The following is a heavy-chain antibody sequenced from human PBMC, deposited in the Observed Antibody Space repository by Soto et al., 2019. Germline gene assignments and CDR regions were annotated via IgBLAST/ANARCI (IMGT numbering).Heavy chain of an antibody. Sequence: GESLKISCMGSGYKVSTWHNFTSYWIAWVRQMPGEGLEWMGIIYPGDSDTRYSPSFQGQVTISADKSINSVYLQWSSLKASDTAMYYCARCTRDCSGGSCYWYYYGMDVWGQGTTVTVSS. D-gene: IGHD2-15*01. CDR3: ARCTRDCSGGSCYWYYYGMDV. CDR1: GYKVSTWHNFTSYW. V-gene: IGHV5-51*01. CDR2: IYPGDSDT. J-gene: IGHJ6*02.